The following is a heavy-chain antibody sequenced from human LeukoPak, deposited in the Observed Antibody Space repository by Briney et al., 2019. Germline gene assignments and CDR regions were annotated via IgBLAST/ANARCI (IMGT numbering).Heavy chain of an antibody. CDR2: ISRSSSYI. J-gene: IGHJ4*02. CDR1: GFTFSSYT. D-gene: IGHD3-10*01. V-gene: IGHV3-21*01. CDR3: ARGSTVVRGVSPAGDY. Sequence: GGSLRLSCAASGFTFSSYTMNWVRQAPGKGLEWVSSISRSSSYIYYADSMRGRFTISRDNAKNSLDLQMHSLRAEDTAVYYCARGSTVVRGVSPAGDYWGQGTLVTVSS.